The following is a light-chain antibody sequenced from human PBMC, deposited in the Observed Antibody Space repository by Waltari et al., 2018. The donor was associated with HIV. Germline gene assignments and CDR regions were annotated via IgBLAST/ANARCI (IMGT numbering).Light chain of an antibody. CDR2: ERN. CDR1: SSNIGNNF. Sequence: QSVLTQPPSVSAAPGQKVTISCSGSSSNIGNNFVSWYQQLPGTAPKLLIYERNKRPSGIPDRFCGSKSGTSATLGITGLQTGDEADYYCATWDSSLSVGVVFGGGTKLTVL. V-gene: IGLV1-51*02. J-gene: IGLJ2*01. CDR3: ATWDSSLSVGVV.